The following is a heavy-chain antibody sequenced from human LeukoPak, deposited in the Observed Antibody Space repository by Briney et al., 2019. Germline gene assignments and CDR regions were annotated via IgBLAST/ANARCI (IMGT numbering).Heavy chain of an antibody. CDR3: ARVTYYYDSSGYLSDY. D-gene: IGHD3-22*01. J-gene: IGHJ4*02. CDR2: ISSSGSTI. V-gene: IGHV3-48*03. CDR1: GFTFSSYE. Sequence: PGGSLRLSCAASGFTFSSYEMNWVRQAPGKGLEWVSYISSSGSTIYYADSVKGRFTISRDNAKNSLYLQMNSLRAEDTALYHCARVTYYYDSSGYLSDYWGQGTLVTVSS.